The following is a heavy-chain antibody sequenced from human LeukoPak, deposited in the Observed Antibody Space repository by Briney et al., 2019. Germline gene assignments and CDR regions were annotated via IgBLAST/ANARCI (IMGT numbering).Heavy chain of an antibody. CDR3: ARGPHWDPHFDY. V-gene: IGHV1-2*02. CDR1: GYTLTDYY. J-gene: IGHJ4*02. D-gene: IGHD7-27*01. Sequence: WASVKVSCKASGYTLTDYYIHWVRQAPGQGLEWMGWIKPSNGGTMYGHKFQGRVTMTRDTSISTVYMEMSRLTYDDTAVYYCARGPHWDPHFDYWGQGTLVTVSS. CDR2: IKPSNGGT.